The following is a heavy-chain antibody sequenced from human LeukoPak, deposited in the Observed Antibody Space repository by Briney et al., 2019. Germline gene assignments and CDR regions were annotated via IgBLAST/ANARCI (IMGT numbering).Heavy chain of an antibody. Sequence: GGSLRLSCAASGFTFSTYWMTWVRQAPGKGLECVANIKPDGSEKYYVDSVEGRFTISRDNAKNSLYLQMNSLRAEDTALYYRARGGTWDLDYWGQGTLVTVSS. D-gene: IGHD1-1*01. V-gene: IGHV3-7*01. CDR2: IKPDGSEK. CDR1: GFTFSTYW. CDR3: ARGGTWDLDY. J-gene: IGHJ4*02.